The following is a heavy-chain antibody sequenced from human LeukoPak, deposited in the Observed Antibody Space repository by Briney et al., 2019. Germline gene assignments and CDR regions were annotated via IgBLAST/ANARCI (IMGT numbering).Heavy chain of an antibody. D-gene: IGHD4-17*01. J-gene: IGHJ3*02. CDR1: GGSISSYY. CDR3: ARDLVTVTKGFDI. CDR2: ISYIGST. V-gene: IGHV4-59*01. Sequence: PSETLSLTCTVSGGSISSYYWTWIRQSPGKGLEWIGYISYIGSTNYNPSLKSRVTISIDTSKNQFSLKLRSVTAADTAVYYCARDLVTVTKGFDIWGQGTMVSVSS.